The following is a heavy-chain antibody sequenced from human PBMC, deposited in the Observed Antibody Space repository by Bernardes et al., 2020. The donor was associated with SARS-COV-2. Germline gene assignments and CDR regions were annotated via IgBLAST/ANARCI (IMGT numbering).Heavy chain of an antibody. J-gene: IGHJ4*02. D-gene: IGHD3-10*01. CDR3: ARGIGGY. CDR2: INHSGNT. CDR1: GGSFSGYY. V-gene: IGHV4-34*01. Sequence: SATLSLTCAVYGGSFSGYYWSWIRQPPGKGLEWIGEINHSGNTNYNPSLKSRVTISVDTSKNQFSLKLISVTAADTAVYYCARGIGGYWGQGTLVTVSS.